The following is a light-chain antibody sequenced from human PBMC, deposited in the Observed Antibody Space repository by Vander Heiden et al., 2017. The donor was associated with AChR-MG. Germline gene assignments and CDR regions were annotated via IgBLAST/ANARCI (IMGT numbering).Light chain of an antibody. Sequence: ETVLTQSPATLSLSPGERATLSCRASQSLSNNYLAWYQQKPGQAPRLLIYGASNRATGIPDRFSGSGSGTDFTLSISRLEPEDFAVYYGQQSGLSFGQGTKLEIK. CDR2: GAS. J-gene: IGKJ2*01. CDR1: QSLSNNY. V-gene: IGKV3-20*01. CDR3: QQSGLS.